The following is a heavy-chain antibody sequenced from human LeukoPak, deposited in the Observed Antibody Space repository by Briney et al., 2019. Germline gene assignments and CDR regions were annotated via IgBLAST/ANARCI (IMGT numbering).Heavy chain of an antibody. CDR1: GSTFRSYW. V-gene: IGHV3-7*01. D-gene: IGHD2-15*01. CDR3: ARWARYCSSGSCYSWFDP. CDR2: MKLDGSEE. Sequence: GGSLRHSCAASGSTFRSYWMSWVRQAPGKGLEWVANMKLDGSEEYYVDSVKGRFTISSDNAKNSLYLQMNSLRVDDTAVYYCARWARYCSSGSCYSWFDPWGQGTLVTVSS. J-gene: IGHJ5*02.